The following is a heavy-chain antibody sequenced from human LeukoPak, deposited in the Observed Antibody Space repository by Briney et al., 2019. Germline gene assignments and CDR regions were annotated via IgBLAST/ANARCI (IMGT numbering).Heavy chain of an antibody. CDR1: GYTFTGYY. V-gene: IGHV1-2*02. D-gene: IGHD3-10*01. J-gene: IGHJ6*03. CDR3: ARGDSGSYYYYYYYMDV. Sequence: ASVKVSCKASGYTFTGYYMHWVRQAPGQGLGWMGWINPNSGGTNYAQKFQGRVTMTRDTSISTAYMELSRLRSDDTAVYYCARGDSGSYYYYYYYMDVWGKGTTVTVSS. CDR2: INPNSGGT.